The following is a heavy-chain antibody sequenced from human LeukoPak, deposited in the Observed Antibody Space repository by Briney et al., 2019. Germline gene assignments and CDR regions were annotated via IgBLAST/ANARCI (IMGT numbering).Heavy chain of an antibody. Sequence: ASVKVSCKASGYTFTGYYMLWVRQAPGQGLEWMGWINPNSGGTNYAQKFQGRVTMTRDTSISTAYMELSRLRSDDTAVYYCARDRAHNTVTTDYWGQGTLVTVSS. CDR3: ARDRAHNTVTTDY. J-gene: IGHJ4*02. CDR1: GYTFTGYY. CDR2: INPNSGGT. D-gene: IGHD4-11*01. V-gene: IGHV1-2*02.